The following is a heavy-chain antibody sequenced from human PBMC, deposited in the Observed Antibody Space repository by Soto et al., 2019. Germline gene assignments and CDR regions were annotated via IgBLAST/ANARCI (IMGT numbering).Heavy chain of an antibody. V-gene: IGHV3-21*01. Sequence: GGSLRLSCAASGFTFTSYSMNWVRQAPGKGLEWVSSISSTTNYIYYADSMKGRFTVSRGNAKNSVYLEMNSLSAEDTAVYYCARESEDLTSNFDYWGQGTLVTVSS. J-gene: IGHJ4*02. CDR2: ISSTTNYI. CDR3: ARESEDLTSNFDY. CDR1: GFTFTSYS.